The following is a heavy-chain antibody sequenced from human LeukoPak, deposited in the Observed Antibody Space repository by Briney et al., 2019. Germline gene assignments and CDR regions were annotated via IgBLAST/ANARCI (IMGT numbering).Heavy chain of an antibody. D-gene: IGHD3-22*01. CDR3: ATVYSYDSSAYYRLDY. J-gene: IGHJ4*02. CDR1: RYTLTELS. V-gene: IGHV1-24*01. CDR2: FDPEDGER. Sequence: ASVKVSCKVSRYTLTELSMHWVRQAPGKGLEWMGGFDPEDGERFYAQKFQGRVTMTEDTSTDTAYMELSSLRSEDTAVYYCATVYSYDSSAYYRLDYWGQGTLVTVSS.